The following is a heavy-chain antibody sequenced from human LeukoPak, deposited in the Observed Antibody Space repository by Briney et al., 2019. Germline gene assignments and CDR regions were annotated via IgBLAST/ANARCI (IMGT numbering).Heavy chain of an antibody. V-gene: IGHV4-4*02. CDR2: IYHSGST. CDR1: GGSISSSNW. D-gene: IGHD2-2*01. Sequence: SETLSLTCAVSGGSISSSNWWSWVRQPPGKGLEWIGEIYHSGSTNYNPSLKSRVTISVDTSKNQFSLKLSSVTAADTAVYYCARGDPDIVVVPAGGYYFDYWGQGALVTVSS. CDR3: ARGDPDIVVVPAGGYYFDY. J-gene: IGHJ4*02.